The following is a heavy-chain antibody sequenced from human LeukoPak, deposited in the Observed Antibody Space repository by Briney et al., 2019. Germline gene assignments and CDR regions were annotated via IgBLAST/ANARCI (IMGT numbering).Heavy chain of an antibody. CDR1: GGTFSSYA. D-gene: IGHD2-2*01. CDR3: ARGGYIVVVPAAIFDY. V-gene: IGHV1-46*01. CDR2: INPSGGST. Sequence: ASVKVSCKASGGTFSSYAISWVRQAPGQGLEWMGIINPSGGSTSYAQKFQGRVTMTRDMSTSTVYMELSSLRSEDTAVYYCARGGYIVVVPAAIFDYWGQGTLVTVSP. J-gene: IGHJ4*02.